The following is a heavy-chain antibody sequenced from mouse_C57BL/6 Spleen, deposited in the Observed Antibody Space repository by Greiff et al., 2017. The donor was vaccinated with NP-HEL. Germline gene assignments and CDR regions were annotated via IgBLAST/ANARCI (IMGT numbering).Heavy chain of an antibody. CDR1: GYSITSGYY. J-gene: IGHJ3*01. Sequence: VQLQQSGPGLVKPSQSLSLTCSVTGYSITSGYYWNWIRQFPGNKLEWMGYISYDGSNNYNPSLKNRISITRDTSKNQFFLKLNSVTTEDTATYYCARDQDEYDGAWLAYWAKGLWSLSLQ. CDR3: ARDQDEYDGAWLAY. V-gene: IGHV3-6*01. D-gene: IGHD2-4*01. CDR2: ISYDGSN.